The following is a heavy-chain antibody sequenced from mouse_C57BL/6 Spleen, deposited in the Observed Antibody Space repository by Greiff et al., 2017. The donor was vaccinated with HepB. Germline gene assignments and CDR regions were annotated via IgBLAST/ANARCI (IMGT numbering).Heavy chain of an antibody. V-gene: IGHV1-22*01. CDR3: ARGADRERLPFSYYAMDY. Sequence: EVQLQQSGPELVKPGASVKMSCKASGYTFTDYNMHWVKQSHGKSLEWIGYINPNNGGTSYNQKFKGKATLTVNKSSSTAYRELRSLTSEDSAVYYSARGADRERLPFSYYAMDYWGQGTSVTVSS. D-gene: IGHD3-2*02. CDR1: GYTFTDYN. CDR2: INPNNGGT. J-gene: IGHJ4*01.